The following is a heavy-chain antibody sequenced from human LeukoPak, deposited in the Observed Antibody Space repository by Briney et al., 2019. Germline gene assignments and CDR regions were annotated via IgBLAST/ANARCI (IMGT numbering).Heavy chain of an antibody. CDR2: MHYSGTT. D-gene: IGHD1-26*01. CDR3: ARNDRGRPADY. Sequence: SETLSLTCNVSGGSISNSPYYWGWIRQPPGKGLEWIGSMHYSGTTYHNPSLRSRVTISVDTSKNQFSLRLISVTAADTAVYYYARNDRGRPADYWGQGTLVTVSS. V-gene: IGHV4-39*01. CDR1: GGSISNSPYY. J-gene: IGHJ4*02.